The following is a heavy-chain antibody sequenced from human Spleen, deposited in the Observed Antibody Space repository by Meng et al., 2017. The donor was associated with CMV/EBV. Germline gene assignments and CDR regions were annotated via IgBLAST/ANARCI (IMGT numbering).Heavy chain of an antibody. CDR2: ISGYNGNT. CDR3: ARDEAIYYGMED. CDR1: GYSSG. Sequence: ASVKVSCKASGYSSGFSWVRQAPGQGLEWMGWISGYNGNTYYAQSLQGRVTLTTDSSTTTAYMELRGLRSDDTAVYYCARDEAIYYGMEDWGQGTTVTVS. V-gene: IGHV1-18*01. J-gene: IGHJ6*02.